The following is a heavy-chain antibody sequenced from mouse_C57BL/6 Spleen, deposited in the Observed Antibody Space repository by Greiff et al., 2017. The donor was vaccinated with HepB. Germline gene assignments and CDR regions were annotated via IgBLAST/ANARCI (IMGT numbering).Heavy chain of an antibody. Sequence: EVKVEESGGGLVKPGGSLKLSCAASGFTFSSYAMSWVRQTPEKRLEWVATISDGGSYTYYPDNVKGRFTISRDNAKNNLYLQMSHLKSEDTAMYYCARARTGTGYFDVWGTGTTVTVSS. CDR2: ISDGGSYT. J-gene: IGHJ1*03. V-gene: IGHV5-4*03. D-gene: IGHD4-1*01. CDR3: ARARTGTGYFDV. CDR1: GFTFSSYA.